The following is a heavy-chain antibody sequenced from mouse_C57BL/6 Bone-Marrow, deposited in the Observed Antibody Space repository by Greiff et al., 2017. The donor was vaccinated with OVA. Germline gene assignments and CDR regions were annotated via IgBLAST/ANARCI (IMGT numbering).Heavy chain of an antibody. CDR2: IDPENGDT. CDR1: GFNIKDDY. V-gene: IGHV14-4*01. Sequence: VQLQQSGAELVRPGASVKLSCTASGFNIKDDYMHWVKQRPEQGLEWIGWIDPENGDTEYASKFQGKATITADTSSNTAYLQLSSLTSEDTAVYYCTTTGYYPLAYWGQGTLVTVSA. D-gene: IGHD2-3*01. CDR3: TTTGYYPLAY. J-gene: IGHJ3*01.